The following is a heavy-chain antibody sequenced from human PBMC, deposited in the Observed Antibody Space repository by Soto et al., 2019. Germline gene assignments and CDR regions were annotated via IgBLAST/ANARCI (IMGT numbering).Heavy chain of an antibody. CDR3: ARHEPVLIAVAYFDY. J-gene: IGHJ4*02. V-gene: IGHV4-39*01. CDR2: IYYSGST. CDR1: GGSISSSSYY. D-gene: IGHD6-19*01. Sequence: PSETLSLTCTVSGGSISSSSYYWGWIRQPPGKGLEWIGSIYYSGSTYYNPSLKSRVTISVDTSKNQFSLKLSSVTAADTAVYYCARHEPVLIAVAYFDYWGQGTMVTVYS.